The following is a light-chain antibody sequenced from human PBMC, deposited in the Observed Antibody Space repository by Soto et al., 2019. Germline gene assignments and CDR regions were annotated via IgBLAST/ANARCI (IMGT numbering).Light chain of an antibody. CDR1: QSVSSN. V-gene: IGKV3-15*01. CDR2: GAS. CDR3: QQYNNWPRT. J-gene: IGKJ1*01. Sequence: EIVMTQSPVTLSVSPGERATLSCRASQSVSSNLAWYQQKPGQAPRLLIYGASTRATGIPARFSGSGSGTEFTLTISSLQSEDFAVYSCQQYNNWPRTFGQGTKVDIK.